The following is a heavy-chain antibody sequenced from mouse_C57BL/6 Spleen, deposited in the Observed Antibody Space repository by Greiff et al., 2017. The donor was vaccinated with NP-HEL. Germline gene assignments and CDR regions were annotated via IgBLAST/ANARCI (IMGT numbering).Heavy chain of an antibody. V-gene: IGHV1-61*01. Sequence: VQLQQPGAELVRPGSSVKLSCKASGYTFTSYWMDWVKQRPGQGLEWIGNIYPSDSETHYNQKFKDKATLTVDKSSSTAYMQLSSLTSEDSAVYYCARAPAGVYAMDYWGQGTSVTVSS. CDR2: IYPSDSET. CDR1: GYTFTSYW. D-gene: IGHD4-1*01. J-gene: IGHJ4*01. CDR3: ARAPAGVYAMDY.